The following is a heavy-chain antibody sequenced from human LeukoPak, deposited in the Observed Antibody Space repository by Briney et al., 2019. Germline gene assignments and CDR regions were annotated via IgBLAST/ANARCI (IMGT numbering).Heavy chain of an antibody. CDR2: IRYDGSNK. CDR3: ARDRKCSGGSSCYGMDV. V-gene: IGHV3-30*02. J-gene: IGHJ6*02. Sequence: GGSLRLSCAASGFTFSTYGMHWVRQAPGKGLEWVAFIRYDGSNKYYADSVKGRFTISRDNAKNSLYLQMNSLRAEDTAVYYCARDRKCSGGSSCYGMDVWGQGTTVTVSS. D-gene: IGHD2-15*01. CDR1: GFTFSTYG.